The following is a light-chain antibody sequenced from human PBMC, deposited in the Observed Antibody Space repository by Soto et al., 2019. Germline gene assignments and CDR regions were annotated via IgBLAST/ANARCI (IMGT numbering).Light chain of an antibody. CDR1: QRVSSSY. Sequence: PGERATLSCRASQRVSSSYLAWYQQKPGQAPRLLIYGASSRATGIPDRFSGSASGTDFTLTITRLEPEDFAVYYCQQYGTSPPTWTFGQGTKVEIK. CDR3: QQYGTSPPTWT. J-gene: IGKJ1*01. V-gene: IGKV3-20*01. CDR2: GAS.